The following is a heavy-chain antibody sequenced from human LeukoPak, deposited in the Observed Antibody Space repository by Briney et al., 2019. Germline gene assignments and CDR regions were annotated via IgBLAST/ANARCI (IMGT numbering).Heavy chain of an antibody. CDR3: ARQASSDFWSGYSAFDY. CDR2: IYPGDSDT. J-gene: IGHJ4*02. D-gene: IGHD3-3*01. V-gene: IGHV5-51*01. CDR1: GYSFTSYW. Sequence: GESLKISFKGSGYSFTSYWIGWVRRRPGKGLEWMGIIYPGDSDTRYSPSFQGQVTISADKSISTAYLQWSSLKASDTAMYYCARQASSDFWSGYSAFDYWGQGTLVTVSS.